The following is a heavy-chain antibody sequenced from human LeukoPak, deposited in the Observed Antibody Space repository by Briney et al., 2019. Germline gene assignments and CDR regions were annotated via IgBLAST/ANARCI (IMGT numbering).Heavy chain of an antibody. J-gene: IGHJ4*02. V-gene: IGHV1-18*01. Sequence: ASVKVSCKASGYTFTSYGISWVRQAPGQGLEWMGWISAYNGNTNYAQKLQGRVTMTTDTSTGTAYMELRSLRSDDTAVYYCARGPPRVVPAAILDYWGQGTLVTVSS. CDR3: ARGPPRVVPAAILDY. D-gene: IGHD2-2*01. CDR2: ISAYNGNT. CDR1: GYTFTSYG.